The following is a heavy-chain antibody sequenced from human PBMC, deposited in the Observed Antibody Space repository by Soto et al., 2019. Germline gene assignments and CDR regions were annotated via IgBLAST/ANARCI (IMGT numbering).Heavy chain of an antibody. CDR1: GFTFSSYA. CDR3: AKDPVPAAHMGFDP. Sequence: SGGSLRLSCAAAGFTFSSYAMSWVRQAPGKGLEWVSAISGSGGSTYYADSVKGRFTISRDNSKNTLYLQMNSLRAEDTAVYYCAKDPVPAAHMGFDPWGQGTLVTVSS. J-gene: IGHJ5*02. D-gene: IGHD2-2*01. V-gene: IGHV3-23*01. CDR2: ISGSGGST.